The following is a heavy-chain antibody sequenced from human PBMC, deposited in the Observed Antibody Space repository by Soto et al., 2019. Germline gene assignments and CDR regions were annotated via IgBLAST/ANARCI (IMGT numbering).Heavy chain of an antibody. V-gene: IGHV3-21*01. J-gene: IGHJ3*02. CDR3: ARVGTGSSTPLDI. CDR1: GFMFTPCT. CDR2: ITSASDYI. Sequence: PGGSLRLSCVASGFMFTPCTMNWVRQAPGKGLEWVSSITSASDYIFYADSVKGRFTISRDNANNSLYLQMNSLRAEDTAVYYCARVGTGSSTPLDIWGQGTMVTVSS. D-gene: IGHD3-9*01.